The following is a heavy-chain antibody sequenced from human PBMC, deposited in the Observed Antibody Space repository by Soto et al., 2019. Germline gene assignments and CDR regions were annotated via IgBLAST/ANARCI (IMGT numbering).Heavy chain of an antibody. CDR2: IYYTGST. V-gene: IGHV4-59*01. CDR3: ASRRVGFPFVY. Sequence: PSETLSLTCTVSGGSISSYYWNWIRQTPGKGLEWIGYIYYTGSTYYNPSLRSRVTMSIDTSQSQFSLNLASVTTADTAVYYCASRRVGFPFVYWGQGTLVTVSS. J-gene: IGHJ4*02. CDR1: GGSISSYY. D-gene: IGHD6-25*01.